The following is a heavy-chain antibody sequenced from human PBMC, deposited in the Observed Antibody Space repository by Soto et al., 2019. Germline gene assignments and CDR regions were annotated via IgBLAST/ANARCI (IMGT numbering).Heavy chain of an antibody. CDR1: GGTFSSYT. CDR3: ARERGYSGYDWVY. Sequence: SVKVSCKASGGTFSSYTISWVRQAPGQGLEWMGRIIPILGIANYAQKFQGRVTITADKSTSTAYMELSSLRSEDTAVYYCARERGYSGYDWVYWGQGTLVTVSS. D-gene: IGHD5-12*01. J-gene: IGHJ4*02. V-gene: IGHV1-69*02. CDR2: IIPILGIA.